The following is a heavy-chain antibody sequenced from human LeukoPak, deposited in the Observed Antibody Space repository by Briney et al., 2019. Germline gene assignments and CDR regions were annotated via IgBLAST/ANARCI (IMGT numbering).Heavy chain of an antibody. V-gene: IGHV3-20*04. CDR2: INWNGGST. Sequence: PGRSLRLSCAASGFTFDDYGMSLVRQAPGKGLEWVSGINWNGGSTGYADSVKGRFTISRDNAKNSLYLQMNSLRAEDTALYYCARARIRGPNWFDPWGQGTLVTVSS. D-gene: IGHD2-15*01. CDR3: ARARIRGPNWFDP. J-gene: IGHJ5*02. CDR1: GFTFDDYG.